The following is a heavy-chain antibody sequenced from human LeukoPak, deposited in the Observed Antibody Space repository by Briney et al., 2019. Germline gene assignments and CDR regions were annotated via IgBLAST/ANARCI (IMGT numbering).Heavy chain of an antibody. Sequence: SETLSLTCTVSGYSISSGYYWGWIRQPAGKGLEWIGRIYISGSTNYNPSLKSRVTMSVDTSKNQFSLKLSSVTAADTAVYYCARGPTTVTRAFDYWGQGTLVTVSS. CDR3: ARGPTTVTRAFDY. CDR1: GYSISSGYY. CDR2: IYISGST. V-gene: IGHV4-4*07. D-gene: IGHD4-17*01. J-gene: IGHJ4*02.